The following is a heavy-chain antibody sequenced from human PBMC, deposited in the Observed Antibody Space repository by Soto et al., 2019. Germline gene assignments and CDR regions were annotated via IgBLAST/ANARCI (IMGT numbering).Heavy chain of an antibody. D-gene: IGHD6-19*01. CDR1: GFILRGSA. Sequence: EVQLVESGGGLVQPGGSLKLSCAASGFILRGSAVHWVRQASGKGLEWVGRIRSKANSDATAYAESVKGRFTISRDDSKNTACLQMNSLNAEDTAVYYCTRSGWDNGDNYYYGSDVWGQGTTVTVSS. V-gene: IGHV3-73*01. CDR2: IRSKANSDAT. J-gene: IGHJ6*02. CDR3: TRSGWDNGDNYYYGSDV.